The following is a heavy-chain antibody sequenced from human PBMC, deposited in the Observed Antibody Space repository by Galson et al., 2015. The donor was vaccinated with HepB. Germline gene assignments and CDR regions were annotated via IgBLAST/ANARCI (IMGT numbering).Heavy chain of an antibody. V-gene: IGHV1-3*01. CDR3: ARGDIVATITHLPYTFDY. Sequence: SVKVSCKASGYTFTSYAMHWVRQAPGQRLEWMGWINAGNGNTKYSQKFQGRATITRDTSASTAYMELSSLRSEDTAVYYCARGDIVATITHLPYTFDYWGQGTLVTVSS. CDR1: GYTFTSYA. J-gene: IGHJ4*02. CDR2: INAGNGNT. D-gene: IGHD5-12*01.